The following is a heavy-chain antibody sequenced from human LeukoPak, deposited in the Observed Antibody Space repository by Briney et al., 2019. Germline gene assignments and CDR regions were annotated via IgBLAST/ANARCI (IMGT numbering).Heavy chain of an antibody. CDR2: INPKSGDR. Sequence: GASVKVSCKASGYTFTGYYMHWVRQAPGLGLEWMGWINPKSGDRNYAQKFQGRVTMTRDTSISTAYMELSSLTSDDTAVYYCARDLEGYHYGSGNYPQWGQGTLITVSS. CDR1: GYTFTGYY. J-gene: IGHJ4*02. CDR3: ARDLEGYHYGSGNYPQ. V-gene: IGHV1-2*02. D-gene: IGHD3-10*01.